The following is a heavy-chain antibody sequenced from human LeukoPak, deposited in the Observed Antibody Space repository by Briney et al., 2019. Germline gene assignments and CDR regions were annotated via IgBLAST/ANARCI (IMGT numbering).Heavy chain of an antibody. V-gene: IGHV5-10-1*04. CDR1: GYRFNSYW. CDR2: IDPSDSYT. Sequence: GESLRISCKGSGYRFNSYWISWVRQMPAKGLEWMGRIDPSDSYTNYSPSFQGQVTISADKSITTAYLQWSSLKASDTAMYYCARLTSSWSFDYWGQGTLVTVSS. J-gene: IGHJ4*02. D-gene: IGHD6-13*01. CDR3: ARLTSSWSFDY.